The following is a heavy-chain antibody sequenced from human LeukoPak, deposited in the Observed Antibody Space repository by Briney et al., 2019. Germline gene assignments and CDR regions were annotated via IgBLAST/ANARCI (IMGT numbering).Heavy chain of an antibody. J-gene: IGHJ4*02. D-gene: IGHD6-13*01. Sequence: PGGSLRLSCAASGFTFSSYAMSWVRQAPGKGLEWVSAISGSGGSTYYADSVKGRFTISRDNSKNTVFLLMNTLRAEDTAIYFCAKGRVSSSFSGSDYWGQGTLVTVSS. CDR3: AKGRVSSSFSGSDY. CDR2: ISGSGGST. V-gene: IGHV3-23*01. CDR1: GFTFSSYA.